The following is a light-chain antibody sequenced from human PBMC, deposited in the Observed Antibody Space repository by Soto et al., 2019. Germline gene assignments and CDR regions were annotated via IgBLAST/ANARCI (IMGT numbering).Light chain of an antibody. Sequence: QSVLTQPRSVSGSPGQSVTISCTGTSSDVGGYNYVSWYQQHPGKAPKVMIYDVSERPSGVPDRFSGSKSGNTASLTISGLQYEDEADYYCCSYAGSPRYVFGTGTKVTVL. J-gene: IGLJ1*01. CDR1: SSDVGGYNY. CDR2: DVS. V-gene: IGLV2-11*01. CDR3: CSYAGSPRYV.